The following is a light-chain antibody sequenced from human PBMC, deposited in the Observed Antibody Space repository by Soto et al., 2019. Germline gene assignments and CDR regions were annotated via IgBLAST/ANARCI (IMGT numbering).Light chain of an antibody. CDR3: AAWDDSLNGVV. CDR2: NNN. CDR1: SSNIGSDS. J-gene: IGLJ2*01. V-gene: IGLV1-44*01. Sequence: QSVLTQAPSASGTPWERVTISCSGSSSNIGSDSVNWYQQLPGTAPKLLIYNNNQRPSGVPDRFSGSKSGTSASLAISGLQSEDEADYYCAAWDDSLNGVVFGGGTKVTVL.